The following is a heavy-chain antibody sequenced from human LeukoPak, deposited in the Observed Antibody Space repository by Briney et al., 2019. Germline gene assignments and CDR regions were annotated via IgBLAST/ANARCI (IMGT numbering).Heavy chain of an antibody. D-gene: IGHD4-11*01. CDR3: ARDDYRAYYYYGMDV. V-gene: IGHV1-18*01. CDR1: GYTFTSYG. Sequence: ASVKVSCKASGYTFTSYGISWVRQAPGQGLEWMGWISAYNGNTNYAQKLQGRVTMTTDTSTSTAYMELRSLRSDDTAVYYCARDDYRAYYYYGMDVWGQGTTVTVSS. CDR2: ISAYNGNT. J-gene: IGHJ6*02.